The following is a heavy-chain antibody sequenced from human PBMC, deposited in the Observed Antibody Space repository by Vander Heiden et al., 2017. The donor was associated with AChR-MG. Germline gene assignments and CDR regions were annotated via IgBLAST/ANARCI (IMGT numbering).Heavy chain of an antibody. CDR3: ARTIPGITGTTIYYYYYMDV. J-gene: IGHJ6*03. CDR1: GGTFSSYA. CDR2: IIPIFGTA. Sequence: QVQLVQSGAEVKKPGSSVKVSCKASGGTFSSYAIRWVRQAPGQGLEWMGGIIPIFGTANYAQKFQGRVTITADESTSTAYMELSSLRSEDTAVYYCARTIPGITGTTIYYYYYMDVWGKGTTVTVSS. V-gene: IGHV1-69*01. D-gene: IGHD1-7*01.